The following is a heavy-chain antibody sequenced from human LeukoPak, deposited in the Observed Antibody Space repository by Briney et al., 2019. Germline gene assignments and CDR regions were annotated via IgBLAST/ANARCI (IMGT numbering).Heavy chain of an antibody. CDR1: GFTFSTYA. CDR2: ISGSGGST. Sequence: GGSLRLSCAASGFTFSTYAMSWVRQAPGKGLEWVSGISGSGGSTNYADSVKGRFTISRDNAKNSLYLQMNSLRAEDTAVYYCASRVVVAATIIDYWGQGTLVTVSS. D-gene: IGHD2-15*01. J-gene: IGHJ4*02. V-gene: IGHV3-23*01. CDR3: ASRVVVAATIIDY.